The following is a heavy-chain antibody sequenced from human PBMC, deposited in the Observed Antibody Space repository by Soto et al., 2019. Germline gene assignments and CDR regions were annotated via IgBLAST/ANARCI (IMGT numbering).Heavy chain of an antibody. D-gene: IGHD2-15*01. CDR2: INPSGGST. Sequence: ASVKVSCKASGYTFTSSYMHWVRQAPGQGFEWMGIINPSGGSTSYAQKFQGRVTMTRDTSTSTVYMELSSLRSEDTAVYYCAREVVVAATGFDYWGQGTLVTVSS. CDR3: AREVVVAATGFDY. V-gene: IGHV1-46*01. J-gene: IGHJ4*02. CDR1: GYTFTSSY.